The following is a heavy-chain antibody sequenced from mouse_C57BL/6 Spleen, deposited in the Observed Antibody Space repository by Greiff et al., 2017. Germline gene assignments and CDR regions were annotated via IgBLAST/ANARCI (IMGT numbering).Heavy chain of an antibody. CDR1: GYTFTSYG. CDR2: IYPRSGNT. D-gene: IGHD1-1*01. CDR3: AREDLITTVVERHYYAMDY. Sequence: VQLQQSGAELARPGASVKLSCKASGYTFTSYGISWVKQRTGQGLEWIGEIYPRSGNTYYNEKFKGKATLTADKSSSTAYMELRSLTSEDSAVXFCAREDLITTVVERHYYAMDYWGQGTSVTVSS. V-gene: IGHV1-81*01. J-gene: IGHJ4*01.